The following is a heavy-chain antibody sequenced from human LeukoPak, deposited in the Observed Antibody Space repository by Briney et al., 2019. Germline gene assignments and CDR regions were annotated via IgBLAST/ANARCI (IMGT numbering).Heavy chain of an antibody. CDR3: ARDRYYDSSGYFID. CDR2: ISNNGGST. J-gene: IGHJ4*02. Sequence: GVLRLSCAASGFTFSSYAMHWVRQAPGKGLEYVSAISNNGGSTYYANSVKGRFTISRDNSKNTLYLQMGSLRAEDMAVYYCARDRYYDSSGYFIDWGQGTLVTVSS. CDR1: GFTFSSYA. D-gene: IGHD3-22*01. V-gene: IGHV3-64*01.